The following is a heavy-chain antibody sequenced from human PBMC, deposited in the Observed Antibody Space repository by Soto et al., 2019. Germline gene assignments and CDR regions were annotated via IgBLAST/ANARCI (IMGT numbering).Heavy chain of an antibody. CDR3: ARKKDTAMARDDYYYYYMDV. J-gene: IGHJ6*03. CDR2: IIPIFGTA. CDR1: GGTFSSYA. V-gene: IGHV1-69*13. D-gene: IGHD5-18*01. Sequence: GASVKVSCKASGGTFSSYAISWVRQAPGQGLEWMGGIIPIFGTANYAQKFQGRVTITADESTSTAYMELSSLRSEDTAVYYCARKKDTAMARDDYYYYYMDVWGKGTTVTVSS.